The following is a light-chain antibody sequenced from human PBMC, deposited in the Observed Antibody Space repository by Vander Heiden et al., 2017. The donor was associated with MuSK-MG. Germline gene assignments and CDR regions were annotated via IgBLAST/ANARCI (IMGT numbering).Light chain of an antibody. Sequence: QAVVTQEPSLTVSPGGTVTLTCGSSTGAVTSGHYPYWFQEKPGQAPRTLIYDTSNKHSWTPARFSGSLLGGKAALTLSGAQSEDEAEYYCLLSYSSSRHVVFRGGTKLTVL. J-gene: IGLJ2*01. CDR1: TGAVTSGHY. V-gene: IGLV7-46*01. CDR3: LLSYSSSRHVV. CDR2: DTS.